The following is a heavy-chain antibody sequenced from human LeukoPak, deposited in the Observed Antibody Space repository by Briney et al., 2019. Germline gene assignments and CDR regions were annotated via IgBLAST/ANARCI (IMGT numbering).Heavy chain of an antibody. CDR1: GFTVRNNY. D-gene: IGHD6-13*01. CDR2: IFGDGGE. CDR3: SIRIAASDFDY. Sequence: GESLRLSCVVSGFTVRNNYMSWVRQAPGKGLEWVSVIFGDGGESYADSVRGRFTISRDSSKNTLYLQMNSLRAEDTAVYYCSIRIAASDFDYWGQGTLVTVSS. J-gene: IGHJ4*02. V-gene: IGHV3-53*01.